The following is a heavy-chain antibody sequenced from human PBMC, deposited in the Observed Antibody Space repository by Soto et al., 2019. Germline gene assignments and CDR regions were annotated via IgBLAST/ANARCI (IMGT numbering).Heavy chain of an antibody. V-gene: IGHV3-11*01. Sequence: QVHLVESGGGLVKPGGSLRLSCATSGFAFSAYYMSWIRQAPGKGLEWLSYISESGTTIYYADSVKGRFTMSRDNAKNSLYLQMNSLRAEDTAVYYCTRSDYDTSCYTDYWGQGTLVTVSS. CDR3: TRSDYDTSCYTDY. CDR2: ISESGTTI. J-gene: IGHJ4*02. CDR1: GFAFSAYY. D-gene: IGHD3-22*01.